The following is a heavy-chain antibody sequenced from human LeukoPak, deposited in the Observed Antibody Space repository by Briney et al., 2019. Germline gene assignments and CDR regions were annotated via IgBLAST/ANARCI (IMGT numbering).Heavy chain of an antibody. CDR1: GYTFTGYY. Sequence: ASVKVSCKASGYTFTGYYMHWVRQAPGQGLEWMGWINPNSGGTNYAQKFQGRVTMTRDTSISTAYMGLSRLRSDDTAVYYCAREKIGSGYDQDLDYWGQGTLVTVSS. J-gene: IGHJ4*02. V-gene: IGHV1-2*02. D-gene: IGHD5-12*01. CDR2: INPNSGGT. CDR3: AREKIGSGYDQDLDY.